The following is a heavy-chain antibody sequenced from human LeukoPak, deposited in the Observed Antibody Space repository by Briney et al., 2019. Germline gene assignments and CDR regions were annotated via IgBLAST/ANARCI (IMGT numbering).Heavy chain of an antibody. CDR3: ARHPGALRAFDI. D-gene: IGHD3-10*01. J-gene: IGHJ3*02. Sequence: PSETLSLTCTVSTGSVSSGTYYWSWIRQPPGKGLEWIGYMYYNGSTNYNPSLKSRVTISVDTSKNQFSLKLSSVIAADTAVYYCARHPGALRAFDIWGQGTMVTVSS. CDR1: TGSVSSGTYY. V-gene: IGHV4-61*01. CDR2: MYYNGST.